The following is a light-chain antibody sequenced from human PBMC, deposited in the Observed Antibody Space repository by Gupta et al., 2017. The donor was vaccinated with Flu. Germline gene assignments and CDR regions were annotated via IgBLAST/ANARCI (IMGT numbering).Light chain of an antibody. J-gene: IGKJ5*01. Sequence: ELVLTQSPATLSLSPGERATLSCRASQSVSSYLAWYQQKPGQAPRLLIYDASNRATGIPARFSGSGCGTEFTLTISSLEPEDFAVYYCQQRSNWPPITFGQGTRMEIK. V-gene: IGKV3-11*01. CDR1: QSVSSY. CDR3: QQRSNWPPIT. CDR2: DAS.